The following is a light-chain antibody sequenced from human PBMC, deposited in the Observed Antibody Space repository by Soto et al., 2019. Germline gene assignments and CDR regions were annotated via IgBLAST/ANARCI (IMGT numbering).Light chain of an antibody. J-gene: IGKJ1*01. CDR2: KAS. CDR3: QQYNSYSWT. CDR1: QSISSW. Sequence: DIQMTQSPSTLSASVGDRVTITCRASQSISSWLAWYQQKPEQAPKLLIYKASSLESGVPSRFSGSGSGKEFTLTISSLQPDDVATYYCQQYNSYSWTFGQGTKVEIK. V-gene: IGKV1-5*03.